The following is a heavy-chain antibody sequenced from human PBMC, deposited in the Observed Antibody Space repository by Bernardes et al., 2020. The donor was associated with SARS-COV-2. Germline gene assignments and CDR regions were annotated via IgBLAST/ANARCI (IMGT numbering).Heavy chain of an antibody. CDR1: GFTFSDHN. CDR2: IRNKANSYTT. CDR3: ARSPLGIAPFDY. J-gene: IGHJ4*02. Sequence: GGSLRLSCAASGFTFSDHNMDWVRQAPGKGLEWVARIRNKANSYTTEYAASVKGRFTISGDESTNSLYLQMNSLRTEDTAVYYCARSPLGIAPFDYWGQRTLVTVSS. D-gene: IGHD2-21*01. V-gene: IGHV3-72*01.